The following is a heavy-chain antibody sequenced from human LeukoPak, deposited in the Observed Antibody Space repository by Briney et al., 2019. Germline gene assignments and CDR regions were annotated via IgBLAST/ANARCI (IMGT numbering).Heavy chain of an antibody. CDR2: IYYSGST. CDR3: ARAGRTDGYKSYFDY. J-gene: IGHJ4*02. D-gene: IGHD5-24*01. CDR1: GGSISSYY. Sequence: SETLSLTCTVTGGSISSYYWNWIRQPPGKGLEWIGYIYYSGSTNYNPSLKSRVTISVDTSKNQFSLTLSSVTAADTAVYYCARAGRTDGYKSYFDYWGQGTLVTVSS. V-gene: IGHV4-59*01.